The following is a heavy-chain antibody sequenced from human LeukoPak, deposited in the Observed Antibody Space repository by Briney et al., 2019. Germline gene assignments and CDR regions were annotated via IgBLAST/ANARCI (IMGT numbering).Heavy chain of an antibody. CDR1: GGTFSSYA. V-gene: IGHV1-69*04. CDR3: ARDLPDGDYGDAFDI. J-gene: IGHJ3*02. CDR2: IIPILGIA. D-gene: IGHD4-17*01. Sequence: ASVKVSCKASGGTFSSYAISWVRQAPGQGLEWMGRIIPILGIANYAQKFQGRVTITEDKSTSPAYMELSSLRSEDAAVYYCARDLPDGDYGDAFDIWGQGTMVTVSS.